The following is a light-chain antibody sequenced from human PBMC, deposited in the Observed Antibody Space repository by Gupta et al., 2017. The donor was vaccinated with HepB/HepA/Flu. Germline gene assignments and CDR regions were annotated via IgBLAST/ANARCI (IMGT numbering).Light chain of an antibody. J-gene: IGLJ3*02. CDR3: QVWDSRSEGV. CDR1: SIGTKS. V-gene: IGLV3-21*03. Sequence: YVLTQPPSVSAASGTTATNTCEGNSIGTKSVHWYQQKPGQAPVLVVYDDSDRPSGIPERFSGSNSGNTATLTISGVEAGDEADYYCQVWDSRSEGVFGGGTKVTVL. CDR2: DDS.